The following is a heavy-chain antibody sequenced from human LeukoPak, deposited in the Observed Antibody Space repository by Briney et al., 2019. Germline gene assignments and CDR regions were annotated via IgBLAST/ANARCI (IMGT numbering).Heavy chain of an antibody. CDR1: GFTFSSYA. Sequence: GGSLRLSCAASGFTFSSYAMSWVRQAPGKGLEWVSPISGSGSSTYYADSVKGRFTISRDNSKNTLYLQMNSLRAEDTAVYYCAKGVAVASPYYFDYWGQGTLVTVS. J-gene: IGHJ4*02. CDR2: ISGSGSST. D-gene: IGHD6-19*01. V-gene: IGHV3-23*01. CDR3: AKGVAVASPYYFDY.